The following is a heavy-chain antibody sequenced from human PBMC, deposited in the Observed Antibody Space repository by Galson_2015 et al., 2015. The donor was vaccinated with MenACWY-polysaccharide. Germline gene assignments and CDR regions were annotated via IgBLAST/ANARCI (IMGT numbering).Heavy chain of an antibody. CDR3: ANGAAHYGSGNYYDY. V-gene: IGHV3-23*01. Sequence: SLRLSCAGSGLTFSSYGMGWVRQAPGKGLEWVSGLSPTTGNTYYADSVRGRFTISRDNSKNTLYLQMDSLRAEDTALYYCANGAAHYGSGNYYDYWGQGTQVTVSS. D-gene: IGHD3-10*01. J-gene: IGHJ4*02. CDR2: LSPTTGNT. CDR1: GLTFSSYG.